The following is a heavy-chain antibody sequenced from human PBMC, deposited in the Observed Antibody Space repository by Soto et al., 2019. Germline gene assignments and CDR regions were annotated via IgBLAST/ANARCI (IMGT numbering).Heavy chain of an antibody. Sequence: AGGSLRLSCAASGFTFSDYYMSWIRQAPGKGLEWVSYISSSGSTIYYADSVKGRFTISRDNAKNSLYLQMNSLRAEDTAVYYCARRAVDTAMVPWGMDVWGQGTTVTVSS. D-gene: IGHD5-18*01. J-gene: IGHJ6*02. CDR1: GFTFSDYY. CDR3: ARRAVDTAMVPWGMDV. V-gene: IGHV3-11*01. CDR2: ISSSGSTI.